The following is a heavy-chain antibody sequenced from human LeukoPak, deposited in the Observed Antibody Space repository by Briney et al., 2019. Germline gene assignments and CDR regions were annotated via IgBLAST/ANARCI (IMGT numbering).Heavy chain of an antibody. D-gene: IGHD2-2*01. CDR1: GGSISSYY. J-gene: IGHJ3*02. V-gene: IGHV4-59*01. CDR2: IYYSGST. Sequence: SETLSLTCTVSGGSISSYYWSWIRQPPGKGPEWIGYIYYSGSTNYNPSLKSRVTISVDTSKNQFSLKLSSATAADTAVYYCAREVPAVNDAFDIWGQGTMVTVSS. CDR3: AREVPAVNDAFDI.